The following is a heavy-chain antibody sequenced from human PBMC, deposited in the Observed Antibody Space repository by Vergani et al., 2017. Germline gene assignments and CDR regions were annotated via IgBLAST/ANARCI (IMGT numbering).Heavy chain of an antibody. D-gene: IGHD2-15*01. J-gene: IGHJ6*03. CDR3: ARQTCSGGSCYGAYYYYMDV. CDR2: ISSSSSYI. V-gene: IGHV3-21*01. Sequence: EVQLVESGGGLVQPGGSLRLSCAASGFTFSSYWMSWVRQAPGKGLEWVSSISSSSSYIYYADSVKGRFTISRENAKNSLYLQMNSLRAEDTAVYYCARQTCSGGSCYGAYYYYMDVWGKGTTVTVSS. CDR1: GFTFSSYW.